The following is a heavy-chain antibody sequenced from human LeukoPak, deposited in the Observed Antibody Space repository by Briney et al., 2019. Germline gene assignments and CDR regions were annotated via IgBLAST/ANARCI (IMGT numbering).Heavy chain of an antibody. CDR1: GFTFSNYW. V-gene: IGHV3-7*01. Sequence: GGSLRLSCEASGFTFSNYWMSWVRQAPGKGLEWVANIKEDGSEKYYVDSVKGRFTISRDNAKNSLYLQMNSLRAEDTAVYYCASDLTYDTRGDAFDIWGQGTMVTVSS. CDR2: IKEDGSEK. D-gene: IGHD3-3*01. J-gene: IGHJ3*02. CDR3: ASDLTYDTRGDAFDI.